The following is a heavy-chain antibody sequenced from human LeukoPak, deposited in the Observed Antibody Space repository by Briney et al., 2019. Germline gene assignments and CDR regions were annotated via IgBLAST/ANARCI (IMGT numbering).Heavy chain of an antibody. D-gene: IGHD4-17*01. CDR2: MNQDGSAK. V-gene: IGHV3-7*01. Sequence: GGCLTLACAAPGFSFSSSWMTWVRLAPWNRLSWVVNMNQDGSAKGYVDSVKGRFTISRDNAKNSLYLQMNSLRAENTAVYYCARDPAYGALDYWGQGSLVTVSS. J-gene: IGHJ4*02. CDR3: ARDPAYGALDY. CDR1: GFSFSSSW.